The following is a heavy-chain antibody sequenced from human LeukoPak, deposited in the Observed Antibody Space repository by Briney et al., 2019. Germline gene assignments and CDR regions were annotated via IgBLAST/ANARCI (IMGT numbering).Heavy chain of an antibody. V-gene: IGHV3-7*05. CDR2: IKQDGSEK. J-gene: IGHJ4*02. CDR3: ARVYNWNYFDY. Sequence: GGSLRLSCAASGFAFNTYEMNWVRQAPGKGLEWVADIKQDGSEKYYVDSVKGRFTISRDNAKNPLYLQMNSLRAEDTAVFYCARVYNWNYFDYWGQGTLVTVSS. CDR1: GFAFNTYE. D-gene: IGHD1-20*01.